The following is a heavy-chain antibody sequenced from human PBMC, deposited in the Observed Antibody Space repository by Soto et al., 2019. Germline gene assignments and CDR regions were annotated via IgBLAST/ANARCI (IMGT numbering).Heavy chain of an antibody. V-gene: IGHV4-34*01. CDR1: GGSFSGYF. D-gene: IGHD3-3*01. Sequence: SDTLSLTCGGYGGSFSGYFWGWLRQSPGKGREWLAEANDRGSRNHNPFLRGRLTISLDTSKNQFSLRLSSVTSADTAVYYCARGLAPTIFGTVPTPNWFDPWGQGTQVTVSS. CDR2: ANDRGSR. J-gene: IGHJ5*02. CDR3: ARGLAPTIFGTVPTPNWFDP.